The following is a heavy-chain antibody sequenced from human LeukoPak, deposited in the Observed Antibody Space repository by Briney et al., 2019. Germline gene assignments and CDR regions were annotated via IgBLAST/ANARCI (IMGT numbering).Heavy chain of an antibody. CDR1: GGSITSSSHY. CDR2: IYYDGSA. V-gene: IGHV4-39*07. Sequence: PSETLSLTCTVSGGSITSSSHYWGWIRQPPGQGLQWIGLIYYDGSAYYNLSLKSRLTISVDTSKNQFSLKLSSVTAADTAVYYCARGRLDKVITNASNWFDPWGQGTLVTVSS. J-gene: IGHJ5*02. CDR3: ARGRLDKVITNASNWFDP. D-gene: IGHD3-10*01.